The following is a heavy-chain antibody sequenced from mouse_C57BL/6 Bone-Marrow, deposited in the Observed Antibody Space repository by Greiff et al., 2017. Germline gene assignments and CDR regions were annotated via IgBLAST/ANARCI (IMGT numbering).Heavy chain of an antibody. CDR3: ARQGTGTDY. CDR1: GFTFSSYG. CDR2: ISSGGSYT. Sequence: EVKLVESGGDFVKPGGSLKLSCAASGFTFSSYGMSWVRQTPDKRLEWVATISSGGSYTYYPDSVQGRCTISRDNAKNTPYLQMRSLKSEDTAMYYCARQGTGTDYWGQGTTLTVPS. V-gene: IGHV5-6*01. D-gene: IGHD4-1*01. J-gene: IGHJ2*01.